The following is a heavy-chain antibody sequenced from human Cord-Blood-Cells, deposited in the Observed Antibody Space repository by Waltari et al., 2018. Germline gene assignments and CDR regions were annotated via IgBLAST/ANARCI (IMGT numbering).Heavy chain of an antibody. J-gene: IGHJ6*02. CDR1: GFTFSSYG. V-gene: IGHV3-30*18. D-gene: IGHD4-17*01. Sequence: QVQLVESGGGVVQPGRSLRLSCAASGFTFSSYGMHWVRQAPGKGLEWVAVISYDGSNKYYADSVKGRFTISRDNSKNTLYLQMNSLRAEDTAVYYCAKEDYGGNYYYYYGMDVWGQGTTVTVSS. CDR2: ISYDGSNK. CDR3: AKEDYGGNYYYYYGMDV.